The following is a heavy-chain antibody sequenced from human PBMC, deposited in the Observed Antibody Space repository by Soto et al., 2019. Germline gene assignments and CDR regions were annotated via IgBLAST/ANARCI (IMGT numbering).Heavy chain of an antibody. Sequence: SQTLSLPCAITGDSVSSNSADWNWIRQSPSRGLEWLGRTYYRSKWYNDYAVSVKSRITINPDTSKNQFSLQLNSVTPEDTAVYYCARDPRIAGYYGMDVWGQGTTVTVSS. J-gene: IGHJ6*02. D-gene: IGHD1-26*01. CDR3: ARDPRIAGYYGMDV. V-gene: IGHV6-1*01. CDR2: TYYRSKWYN. CDR1: GDSVSSNSAD.